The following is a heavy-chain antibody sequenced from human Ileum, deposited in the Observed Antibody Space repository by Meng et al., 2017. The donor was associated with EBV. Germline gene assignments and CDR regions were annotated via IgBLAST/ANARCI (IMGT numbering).Heavy chain of an antibody. CDR3: ALRPRQLLRGWFDS. J-gene: IGHJ5*01. D-gene: IGHD6-13*01. CDR1: GFSPSTSGVG. Sequence: HTPLKAFPPTVVKPTQTLTLTCTLSGFSPSTSGVGVGWIRQPPGKALEWLAMIYGQGDKHFSPSLTSRLTITKDTSKNQVVLTMTNMDSVDTATYYCALRPRQLLRGWFDSWGQGALVTVSS. CDR2: IYGQGDK. V-gene: IGHV2-5*01.